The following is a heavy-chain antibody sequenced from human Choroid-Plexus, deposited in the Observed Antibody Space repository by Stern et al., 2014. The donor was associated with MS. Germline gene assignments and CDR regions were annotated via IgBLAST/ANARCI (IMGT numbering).Heavy chain of an antibody. CDR3: AKDRQYLTYFFDH. J-gene: IGHJ5*02. V-gene: IGHV3-30*18. D-gene: IGHD2/OR15-2a*01. CDR2: VSYDGSNK. CDR1: GSTFGSCA. Sequence: QVQLVQSGGGVVQPGRPLRLSCVASGSTFGSCAMHWVRQAPGKGLEWVAGVSYDGSNKYYADSVKGRFTISRDNSQNTLYMQMSSLRPEDTAVYYCAKDRQYLTYFFDHWGQGSLVTVSS.